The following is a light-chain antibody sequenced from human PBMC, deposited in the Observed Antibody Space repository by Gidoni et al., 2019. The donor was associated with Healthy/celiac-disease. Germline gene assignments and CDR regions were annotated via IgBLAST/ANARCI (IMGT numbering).Light chain of an antibody. J-gene: IGKJ2*01. CDR3: QQYGSSPA. CDR1: QSVSSSY. CDR2: GAY. V-gene: IGKV3-20*01. Sequence: VLTQSPGTLSLSPWERATLSCRASQSVSSSYLAWYQQKPGQAPRLLIYGAYSRATGIPDRFRGSGAGTDFTRTISRLEHEDVAVYYCQQYGSSPAFGQGTKLEIK.